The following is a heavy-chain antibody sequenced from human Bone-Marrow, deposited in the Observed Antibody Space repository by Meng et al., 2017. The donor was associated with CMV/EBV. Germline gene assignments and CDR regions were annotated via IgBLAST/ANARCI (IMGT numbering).Heavy chain of an antibody. Sequence: PSCAASGFTFSTYSMSWVRQAPGKGLEWVSSISSSSSYIYYADSVKGRFTISRDNAKNSLYLQMNSLRAEDTAVYYCARDYSSSGGGYWGQGTLVTVSS. J-gene: IGHJ4*02. D-gene: IGHD6-19*01. CDR3: ARDYSSSGGGY. CDR1: GFTFSTYS. V-gene: IGHV3-21*01. CDR2: ISSSSSYI.